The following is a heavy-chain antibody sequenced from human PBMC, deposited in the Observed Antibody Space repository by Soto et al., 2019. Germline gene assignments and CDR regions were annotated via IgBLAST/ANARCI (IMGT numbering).Heavy chain of an antibody. V-gene: IGHV4-4*07. D-gene: IGHD5-18*01. CDR3: ARSPLTHSYAQFDS. CDR1: GGSLSNYY. Sequence: QVQLQESGPRLARPSETLSLTCTVSGGSLSNYYWSWIRQPAGKGLEWIGRVYPVGTSNYNPSLKSRVTMSIDTSKNQFSLNLTSVTAADTAVYFCARSPLTHSYAQFDSWGQGVLVTVSS. J-gene: IGHJ4*02. CDR2: VYPVGTS.